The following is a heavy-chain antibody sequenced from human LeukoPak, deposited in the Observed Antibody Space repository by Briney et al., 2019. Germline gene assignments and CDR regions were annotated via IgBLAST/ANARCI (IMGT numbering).Heavy chain of an antibody. CDR3: ARGSYGYGNFDY. CDR2: INSDGSST. V-gene: IGHV3-74*01. D-gene: IGHD5-18*01. CDR1: GLSISSDW. Sequence: GGSLRLSCAASGLSISSDWMHWVRQVPGRGLVWDSRINSDGSSTSYADSVKGRFTISRDNAKNTLYLQMNSLRAEDTAVYYCARGSYGYGNFDYWGQGTLVTVSS. J-gene: IGHJ4*02.